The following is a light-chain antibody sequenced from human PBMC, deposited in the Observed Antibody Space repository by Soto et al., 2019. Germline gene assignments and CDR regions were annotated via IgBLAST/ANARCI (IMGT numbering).Light chain of an antibody. CDR2: AAS. V-gene: IGKV1-27*01. CDR3: QKYNSAPRT. J-gene: IGKJ1*01. CDR1: QGISDY. Sequence: DIQMTQSPSSLSASVGDRVTITCRASQGISDYLVWYQQKPGKVPKLLIYAASTLQSGVPSRFSGSGSRTDFTLTISSLQPEDVATYYCQKYNSAPRTFGQGTKVEIK.